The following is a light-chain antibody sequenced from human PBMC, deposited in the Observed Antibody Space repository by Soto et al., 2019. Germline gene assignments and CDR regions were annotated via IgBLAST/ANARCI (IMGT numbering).Light chain of an antibody. CDR1: QSISSN. CDR2: RAS. V-gene: IGKV3-15*01. Sequence: VMTQSPAILSVSPGERATLSCRASQSISSNLAWYQQKPGQAPRLLMFRASTRATGFPARFSGSGSGTEFNLTISSLQSEDFAVYYCQQYNKWPRATLGGGTKVDIK. J-gene: IGKJ4*01. CDR3: QQYNKWPRAT.